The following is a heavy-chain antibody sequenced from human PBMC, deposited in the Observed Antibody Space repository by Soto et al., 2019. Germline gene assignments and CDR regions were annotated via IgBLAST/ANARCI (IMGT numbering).Heavy chain of an antibody. CDR2: IYSGGST. CDR1: GFTFSSYW. V-gene: IGHV3-66*01. D-gene: IGHD3-10*01. CDR3: ARCDGSATYCFFFAY. J-gene: IGHJ4*02. Sequence: GGSLRLSCAASGFTFSSYWMSWVRQAPGKGREWVSAIYSGGSTYYADSVKGRFTISRDNSRNTLYLQMNSLRAEDTAVYFCARCDGSATYCFFFAYWGQGTPVTVSS.